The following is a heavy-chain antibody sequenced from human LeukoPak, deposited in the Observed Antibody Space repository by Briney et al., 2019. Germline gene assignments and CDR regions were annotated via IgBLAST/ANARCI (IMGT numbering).Heavy chain of an antibody. CDR1: GGSISSYY. Sequence: ETLSLTCTVSGGSISSYYWGWIRNPPGKGLEWIGSIYYSGSTYYNPSLKSRVTISVDTSKNQFSLKLSSVTAADTAVYYCARHLDYYDSSGYFNWDAFDIWGQGTMVTVSS. J-gene: IGHJ3*02. V-gene: IGHV4-39*01. CDR3: ARHLDYYDSSGYFNWDAFDI. CDR2: IYYSGST. D-gene: IGHD3-22*01.